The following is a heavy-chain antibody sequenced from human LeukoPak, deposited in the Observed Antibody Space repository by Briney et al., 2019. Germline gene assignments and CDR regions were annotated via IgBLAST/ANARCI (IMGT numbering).Heavy chain of an antibody. J-gene: IGHJ4*02. CDR1: GFTFSSYW. D-gene: IGHD3-10*01. CDR2: IKQDGSEK. Sequence: PGGSLRLSCAASGFTFSSYWMSWVRQAPGKGLEWVANIKQDGSEKYYVDSVKGRFTISRDNAKNSLYPQMNSLRAEDTAVYYCARFYGSGSYDPPDYFDYWGQGTLVTVSS. V-gene: IGHV3-7*03. CDR3: ARFYGSGSYDPPDYFDY.